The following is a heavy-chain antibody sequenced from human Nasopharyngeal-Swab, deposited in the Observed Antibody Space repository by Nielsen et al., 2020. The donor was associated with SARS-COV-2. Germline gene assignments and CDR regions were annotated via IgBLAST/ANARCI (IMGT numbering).Heavy chain of an antibody. V-gene: IGHV3-72*01. CDR1: GFTFSDHY. D-gene: IGHD3-3*01. Sequence: GASLKISCAASGFTFSDHYMDWVRQAPGKGLEWVGRTRNKANSYTTEYAASVKGRFTISRDDSENSVYLQMNSLKTEDTAVYYCAGGATIFGVVLGDSYGMDVWGQGTTVTVSS. CDR3: AGGATIFGVVLGDSYGMDV. J-gene: IGHJ6*02. CDR2: TRNKANSYTT.